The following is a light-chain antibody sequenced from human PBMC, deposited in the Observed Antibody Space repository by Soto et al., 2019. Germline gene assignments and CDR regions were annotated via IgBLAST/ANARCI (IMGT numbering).Light chain of an antibody. CDR3: SSYTSSSNPYV. J-gene: IGLJ1*01. CDR2: DVS. CDR1: SSDVGGYNY. V-gene: IGLV2-14*01. Sequence: QSVLTQPASVSGSPGQSITISCTGTSSDVGGYNYVSWYQQHPGKAPKLMICDVSNRPSGVSNRVSGSKSGNTASLTISGLQAEAEAYYYCSSYTSSSNPYVFGTGTNLTVL.